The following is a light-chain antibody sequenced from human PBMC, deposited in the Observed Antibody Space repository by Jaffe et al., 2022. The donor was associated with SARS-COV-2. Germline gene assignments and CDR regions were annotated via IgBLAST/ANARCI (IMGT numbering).Light chain of an antibody. CDR2: GAS. CDR3: QQYNKWPPLT. V-gene: IGKV3-15*01. Sequence: EVMMTQSPATLSVPPGERATLSCRASQSVGSNLAWYQHKPGQAPRLLIYGASTRATGVPARFSGSGSGTDFTLTISSLQSEDFAVYYCQQYNKWPPLTFGGGTKVEIK. CDR1: QSVGSN. J-gene: IGKJ4*01.